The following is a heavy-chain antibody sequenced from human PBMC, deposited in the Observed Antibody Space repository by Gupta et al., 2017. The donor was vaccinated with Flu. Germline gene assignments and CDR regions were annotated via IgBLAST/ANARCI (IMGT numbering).Heavy chain of an antibody. D-gene: IGHD3-10*01. CDR1: GYTFTDYY. V-gene: IGHV1-2*02. Sequence: QVQLVQSGAEVKKPGASVKVSCKASGYTFTDYYIHWVRQAPGQGLEWMGWINPDSGGTNFAQKFRGRVTMTRDTSISTAYLELSSLRSDDTAVYFCARELAGRPIRGMIIWSHWGQGTLVSVSS. J-gene: IGHJ4*02. CDR2: INPDSGGT. CDR3: ARELAGRPIRGMIIWSH.